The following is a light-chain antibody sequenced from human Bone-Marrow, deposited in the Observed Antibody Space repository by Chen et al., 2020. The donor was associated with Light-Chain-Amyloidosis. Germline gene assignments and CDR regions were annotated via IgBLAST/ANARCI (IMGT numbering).Light chain of an antibody. Sequence: QSALTQPASVSGSPGQSITISCPGTSSEVGGYNYVSWYQQHPGKAPKLMIYEVSNRPSGVSNRFSGYKSGNTASLTISGLQAEDEADYYCSSYTSSSNWVFGGGTKLTVL. J-gene: IGLJ3*02. CDR2: EVS. CDR1: SSEVGGYNY. V-gene: IGLV2-14*01. CDR3: SSYTSSSNWV.